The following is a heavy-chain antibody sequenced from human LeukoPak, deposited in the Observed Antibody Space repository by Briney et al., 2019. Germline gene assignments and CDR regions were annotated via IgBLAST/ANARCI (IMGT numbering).Heavy chain of an antibody. CDR3: AKDPATRDYGDYSLPDYDY. CDR2: ISGGGGST. J-gene: IGHJ4*02. CDR1: GFTFSIYA. D-gene: IGHD4-17*01. Sequence: GGSLRLSGPASGFTFSIYAMSWVRQAPGKGREWVSVISGGGGSTYYADSVKGRFTISRDNSKNTLYLQMNSLRAEDTAVYYCAKDPATRDYGDYSLPDYDYWGQGTLVTVSS. V-gene: IGHV3-23*01.